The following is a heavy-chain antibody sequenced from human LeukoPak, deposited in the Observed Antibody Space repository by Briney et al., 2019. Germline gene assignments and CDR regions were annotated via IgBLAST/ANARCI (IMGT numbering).Heavy chain of an antibody. Sequence: SVKVSCKASGGTFSSYAISWVRQAPGQGLEWMGGIIPIFGTANYAQKFQGRVTITADESTSTAYMELSSLRSEDTAVYYCARDAPAATYYKTPGPNWFDPWGQGTLVTVSS. CDR2: IIPIFGTA. CDR3: ARDAPAATYYKTPGPNWFDP. V-gene: IGHV1-69*01. CDR1: GGTFSSYA. D-gene: IGHD3-10*01. J-gene: IGHJ5*02.